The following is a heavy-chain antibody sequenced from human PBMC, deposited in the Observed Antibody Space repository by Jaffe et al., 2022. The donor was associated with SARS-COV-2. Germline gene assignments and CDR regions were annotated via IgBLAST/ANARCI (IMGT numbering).Heavy chain of an antibody. CDR2: IWSDGRTK. CDR1: GFPFNSYG. CDR3: ARESYYFGMDV. J-gene: IGHJ6*02. Sequence: QVQLVESGGGVVQPGRSLRLSCAGSGFPFNSYGIHWVRQAPGKGLEWVAVIWSDGRTKFYVDSVKGRFTLFRDDSKDTLYLQMNSLRGEDSAVYYCARESYYFGMDVWGQGTTVTVSS. V-gene: IGHV3-33*01.